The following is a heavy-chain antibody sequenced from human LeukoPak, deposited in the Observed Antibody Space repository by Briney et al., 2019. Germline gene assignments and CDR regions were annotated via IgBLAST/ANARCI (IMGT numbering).Heavy chain of an antibody. CDR1: GFTVSSNY. V-gene: IGHV3-21*01. CDR3: ARGGYSSGWYVLYYFDF. J-gene: IGHJ4*02. CDR2: IIGSSSYI. Sequence: GGSLRLSCAASGFTVSSNYMSWVRQAPGKGLEWVSSIIGSSSYIYYADSVKGRFTISRDNAKNSLYLQMKSLRAEDTAVYYCARGGYSSGWYVLYYFDFWGQGSLVTVSS. D-gene: IGHD6-19*01.